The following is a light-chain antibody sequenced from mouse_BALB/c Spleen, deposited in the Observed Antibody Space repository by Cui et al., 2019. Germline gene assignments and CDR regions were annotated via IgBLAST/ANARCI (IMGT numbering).Light chain of an antibody. CDR3: QQWSSNPLT. CDR2: LTS. J-gene: IGKJ5*01. Sequence: QIVLTQSPALMSASPGEKVTMTSSASSSVSYMYWYLQKPRSSPKPWIYLTSNLASGVPARFSGSGSGTSYSLTISSMEAEDAATYYCQQWSSNPLTFGAGTKLELK. CDR1: SSVSY. V-gene: IGKV4-68*01.